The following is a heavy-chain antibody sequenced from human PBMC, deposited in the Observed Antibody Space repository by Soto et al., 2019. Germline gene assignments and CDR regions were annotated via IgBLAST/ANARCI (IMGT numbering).Heavy chain of an antibody. CDR2: IIHSEST. CDR1: GGSFSAYY. V-gene: IGHV4-34*12. Sequence: SETLSLTCAVYGGSFSAYYWSWVRQPPGKGLEWIGEIIHSESTKYNPSLKSRVTISVDTSKNQFSLKLSSVTAADTAVYYCARQRPTDGRWEFSNYYGMDVWGQGTPVTVSS. CDR3: ARQRPTDGRWEFSNYYGMDV. J-gene: IGHJ6*02. D-gene: IGHD1-26*01.